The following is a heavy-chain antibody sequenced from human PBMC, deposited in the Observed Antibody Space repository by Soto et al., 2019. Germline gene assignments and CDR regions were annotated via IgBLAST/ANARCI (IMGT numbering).Heavy chain of an antibody. CDR1: GFTFSSYG. CDR2: IWYDGSNK. V-gene: IGHV3-33*01. Sequence: QVQLVESGGGVVQPGRSLRLSCAASGFTFSSYGMHWVRQAPGKGLEWVAVIWYDGSNKYYADSVKGRFTISRDNPKNTLYLQMNSLRAEDTAVYYCARGGGYSYGYRGGYFDYWGQGTLVTVSS. D-gene: IGHD5-18*01. J-gene: IGHJ4*02. CDR3: ARGGGYSYGYRGGYFDY.